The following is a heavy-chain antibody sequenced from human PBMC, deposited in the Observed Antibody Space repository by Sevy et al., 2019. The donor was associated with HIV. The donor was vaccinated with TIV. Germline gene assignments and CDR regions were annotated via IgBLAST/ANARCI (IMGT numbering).Heavy chain of an antibody. Sequence: GGSLRLSCAASGFTFDYYWMNWVRQAPGKGLEWVANIKDDGSEKHYVDSVKGRFTISRDNAKNSLYLQMNSLRDEDTAVYYCARISNIAVAGSGFDYWGQGTLVTVSS. V-gene: IGHV3-7*01. CDR2: IKDDGSEK. CDR1: GFTFDYYW. D-gene: IGHD6-19*01. CDR3: ARISNIAVAGSGFDY. J-gene: IGHJ4*02.